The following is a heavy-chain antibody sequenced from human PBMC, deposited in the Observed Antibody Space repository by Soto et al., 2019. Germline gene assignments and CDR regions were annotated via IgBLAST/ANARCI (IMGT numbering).Heavy chain of an antibody. J-gene: IGHJ2*01. V-gene: IGHV4-30-4*01. D-gene: IGHD2-2*01. CDR2: IFDSGST. Sequence: QVQLQESGPGLVKPSETLSLTCTVSGGSISGGVHSWSWIRQPPGKGLEWIGHIFDSGSTYYNPALKSRLTVSVDPSKNQFSLRLSSVTAADTAGYYCAREIMPLSNDWYFDLWGRGTLVTVSS. CDR3: AREIMPLSNDWYFDL. CDR1: GGSISGGVHS.